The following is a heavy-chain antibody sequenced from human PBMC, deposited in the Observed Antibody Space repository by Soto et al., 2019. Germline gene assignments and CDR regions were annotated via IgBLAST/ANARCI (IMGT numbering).Heavy chain of an antibody. CDR3: ARVPAYAGSSGSEARGMDV. Sequence: AASVKVSCKASGYTFTDSHIHWVRQAPGQGLEWMGWINPDTGDRNYAQRFQGRLTLTRDTSITTAYMALTRLTSDDTAVYYCARVPAYAGSSGSEARGMDVWGQGTTVTVSS. CDR2: INPDTGDR. D-gene: IGHD3-22*01. V-gene: IGHV1-2*02. CDR1: GYTFTDSH. J-gene: IGHJ6*02.